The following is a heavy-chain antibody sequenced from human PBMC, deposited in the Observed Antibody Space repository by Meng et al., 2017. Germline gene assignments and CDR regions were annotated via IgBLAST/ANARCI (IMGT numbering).Heavy chain of an antibody. CDR3: ARGPTTMAHDFDY. Sequence: QVGLQQWGAGLLEPSESLSLPCVVSGGSFSDYYWSWIRQPPGKGLEWIGEINHSGSTNYNPSLESRATISVDTSQNNLSLKLSSVTAADSAVYYCARGPTTMAHDFDYWGQGTLVTVSS. CDR1: GGSFSDYY. J-gene: IGHJ4*02. CDR2: INHSGST. V-gene: IGHV4-34*01. D-gene: IGHD4-11*01.